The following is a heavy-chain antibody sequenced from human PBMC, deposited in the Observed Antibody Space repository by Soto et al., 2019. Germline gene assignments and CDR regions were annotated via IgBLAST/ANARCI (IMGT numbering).Heavy chain of an antibody. V-gene: IGHV3-23*01. CDR2: ISGTSPST. J-gene: IGHJ4*02. D-gene: IGHD3-3*01. Sequence: EVQLLESGGGLVQPGGSLRLSCAASGFTFSAYAMSWVRQAPGKGLEWVSGISGTSPSTYYADSVQGRFTISRDSSRKTLFLQMNTLRAEDTAVYFCAIRIFGVEYWGQGTQVTVSS. CDR1: GFTFSAYA. CDR3: AIRIFGVEY.